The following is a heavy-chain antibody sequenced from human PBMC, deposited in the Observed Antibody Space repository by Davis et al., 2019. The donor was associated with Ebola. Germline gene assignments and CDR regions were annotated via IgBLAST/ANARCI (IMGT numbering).Heavy chain of an antibody. V-gene: IGHV3-23*01. CDR3: AKARRDFWNDAFDI. D-gene: IGHD3-3*01. CDR1: GFTFSSYA. Sequence: GESLKISCAASGFTFSSYAMSWVRQAPGKGLEWVSAISGSGGSTYYADPVKGRFTISRDNSKNTLYLQMNSLRAEDTAVYYCAKARRDFWNDAFDIWGQGTMVTVSS. CDR2: ISGSGGST. J-gene: IGHJ3*02.